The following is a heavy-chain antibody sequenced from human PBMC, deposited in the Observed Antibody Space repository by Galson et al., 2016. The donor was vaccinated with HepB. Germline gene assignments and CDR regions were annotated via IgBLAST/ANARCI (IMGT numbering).Heavy chain of an antibody. CDR1: GFTVSYNY. Sequence: SGFTVSYNYITWVRQPPGKGLEWVSLIYSAGKTYYADSVKGRFTISRDHSKNTVYLQMNSLRADDTAMYYCANIGAFNIWGQGTMVTVSS. CDR2: IYSAGKT. J-gene: IGHJ3*02. V-gene: IGHV3-53*01. CDR3: ANIGAFNI.